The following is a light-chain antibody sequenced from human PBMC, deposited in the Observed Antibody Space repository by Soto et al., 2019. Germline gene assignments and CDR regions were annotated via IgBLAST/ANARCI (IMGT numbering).Light chain of an antibody. J-gene: IGLJ2*01. Sequence: QSALTQPPSASGSPGQSVTISCTGTSSDVGGYNCVSWYQQHPGKAPKLMIHEVNKRPSGVPDRFSGSKSGNTASLTVSGLQAEDEAEYYCSSYADTGSHNLVFGGGTKLTVL. CDR1: SSDVGGYNC. CDR2: EVN. V-gene: IGLV2-8*01. CDR3: SSYADTGSHNLV.